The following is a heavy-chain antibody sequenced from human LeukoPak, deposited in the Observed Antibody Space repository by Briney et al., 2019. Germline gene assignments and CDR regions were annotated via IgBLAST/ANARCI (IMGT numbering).Heavy chain of an antibody. J-gene: IGHJ5*02. D-gene: IGHD2-15*01. V-gene: IGHV4-39*01. CDR1: GGSISSSSNY. CDR3: ARRLDCSGGSCYSSHWFDP. Sequence: SETLSLTCTVSGGSISSSSNYWGWIRQPPGKGLEWIGSIYYSGSTYYNPSLKSRVTISVDTSKNQFSLKLSSVTAADTAVYYCARRLDCSGGSCYSSHWFDPWGQGTLVTVSS. CDR2: IYYSGST.